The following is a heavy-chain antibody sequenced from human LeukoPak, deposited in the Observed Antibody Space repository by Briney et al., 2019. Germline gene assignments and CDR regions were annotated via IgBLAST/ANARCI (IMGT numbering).Heavy chain of an antibody. CDR2: IYYSGST. J-gene: IGHJ6*03. Sequence: SETLSLTCTVSGGSISSYYWSWIRQPPGKGLEWIGYIYYSGSTNYNPSLKSRVTISVDTSKNQFSLKLSSVTAADTAVYYCARDNGYSSSWGYMDVWGKGTTATVSS. CDR3: ARDNGYSSSWGYMDV. D-gene: IGHD6-13*01. V-gene: IGHV4-59*01. CDR1: GGSISSYY.